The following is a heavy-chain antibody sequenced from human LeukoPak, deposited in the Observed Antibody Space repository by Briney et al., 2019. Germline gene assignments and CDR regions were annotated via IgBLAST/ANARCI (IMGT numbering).Heavy chain of an antibody. CDR3: TTDPFLLFSSDY. Sequence: GGSLRLSCAASGFTFSNAWMSWVRQAPGKGLEWVGRIKSKTDGGTTDYAAPVEGRFTISRDDSKNTLYLQMNSLKTEDTAVYYCTTDPFLLFSSDYWGQGTLVTVSS. CDR2: IKSKTDGGTT. J-gene: IGHJ4*02. CDR1: GFTFSNAW. D-gene: IGHD2/OR15-2a*01. V-gene: IGHV3-15*01.